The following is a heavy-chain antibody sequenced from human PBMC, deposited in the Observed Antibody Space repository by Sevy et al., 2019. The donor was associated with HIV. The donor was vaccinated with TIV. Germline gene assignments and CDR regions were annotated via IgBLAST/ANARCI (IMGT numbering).Heavy chain of an antibody. Sequence: ASVKVSCKASGYTLTSYYMHWVRQAPGQGLEWMGIINPSGGSTSYAQKFQGRVTMTRDTSTSTVYMELSSLRSEDTAVYYCARALVVAAAGNSGYYGMDVWGQGTTVTVSS. D-gene: IGHD6-13*01. J-gene: IGHJ6*02. CDR1: GYTLTSYY. CDR2: INPSGGST. CDR3: ARALVVAAAGNSGYYGMDV. V-gene: IGHV1-46*03.